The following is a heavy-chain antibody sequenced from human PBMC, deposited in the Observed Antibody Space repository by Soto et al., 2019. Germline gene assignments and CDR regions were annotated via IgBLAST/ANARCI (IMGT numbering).Heavy chain of an antibody. J-gene: IGHJ5*02. CDR2: IYHSGST. Sequence: PSETLSLTCAVSGGAIISSNCLILFRHSPGKGLEWIGEIYHSGSTNYNPSLKSRVTISVDKSKNQFSLKLSYVTAADTAVYYCARHGEQLWLNNWFDPWGQGTLVTVSS. V-gene: IGHV4-4*02. CDR1: GGAIISSNC. CDR3: ARHGEQLWLNNWFDP. D-gene: IGHD5-18*01.